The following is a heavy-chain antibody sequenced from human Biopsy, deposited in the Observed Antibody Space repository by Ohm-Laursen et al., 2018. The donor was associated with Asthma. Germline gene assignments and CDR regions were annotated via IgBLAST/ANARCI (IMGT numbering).Heavy chain of an antibody. CDR1: GFSFSEFV. V-gene: IGHV3-30*03. J-gene: IGHJ3*02. Sequence: LSLTCAASGFSFSEFVMHWVRQAPGKGLEWVAVISYDGSTKYYADSVKGRFTISRDNSRNRLYLQINSLTVEDSAVYFCARQSGQEYGDSIPFDTWGQGTKVAVSS. D-gene: IGHD3-22*01. CDR2: ISYDGSTK. CDR3: ARQSGQEYGDSIPFDT.